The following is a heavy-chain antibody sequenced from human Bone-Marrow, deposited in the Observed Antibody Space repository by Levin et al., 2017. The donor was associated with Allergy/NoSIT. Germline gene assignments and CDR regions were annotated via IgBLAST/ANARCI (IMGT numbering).Heavy chain of an antibody. J-gene: IGHJ4*02. V-gene: IGHV1-2*02. CDR3: ARGGASSNDY. CDR2: IDPTRGAT. CDR1: GYTFSDYY. D-gene: IGHD6-13*01. Sequence: ASVKVSCSVSGYTFSDYYIHWIRQTPGQGLEWIGWIDPTRGATQFAVKFHDRVVLTRDSSISTVYMELGKLRSEDTALYYCARGGASSNDYWGQGTLVTVSS.